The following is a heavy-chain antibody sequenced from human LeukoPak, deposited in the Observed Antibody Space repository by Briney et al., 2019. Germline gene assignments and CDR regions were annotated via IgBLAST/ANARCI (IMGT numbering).Heavy chain of an antibody. J-gene: IGHJ4*02. V-gene: IGHV4-34*10. CDR2: INHSGGT. CDR3: ASERRYSNGRWDYYFDG. CDR1: GGSFSAYY. D-gene: IGHD6-19*01. Sequence: SETLSLTCTVYGGSFSAYYWSWIRHAPGKGWVWMGEINHSGGTNYNPSLRSRLTLSVDTSKTHFSLKLTSMTSADTVFYYGASERRYSNGRWDYYFDGWGQRTLVTASP.